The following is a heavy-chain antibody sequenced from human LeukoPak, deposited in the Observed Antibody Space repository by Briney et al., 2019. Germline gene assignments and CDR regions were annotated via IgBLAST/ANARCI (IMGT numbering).Heavy chain of an antibody. CDR2: IKQDGSEK. Sequence: PGGSLRLSCVASGFTFSSYWMSWVRQAPGKGLEWVANIKQDGSEKYYVDSVKGRFTISRDNAKNSLYLQMNSLRAEDTAVYYCAREGIAAAQITWGQGTLVTVSS. J-gene: IGHJ4*02. D-gene: IGHD6-13*01. V-gene: IGHV3-7*01. CDR1: GFTFSSYW. CDR3: AREGIAAAQIT.